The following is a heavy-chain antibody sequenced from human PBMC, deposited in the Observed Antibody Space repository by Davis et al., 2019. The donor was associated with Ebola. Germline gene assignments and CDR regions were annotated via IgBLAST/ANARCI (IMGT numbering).Heavy chain of an antibody. J-gene: IGHJ4*02. V-gene: IGHV4-34*01. D-gene: IGHD3-16*02. CDR3: ARGVGGVIVDY. Sequence: SETLSLTCAVYGGSFSGYYWSWIRQPPGKGLEWIGEINHSGSTNYNPSLKSRVTISVDTSKNQFSLKLSSVTAADTAVYYCARGVGGVIVDYWGQGTLVTVSS. CDR2: INHSGST. CDR1: GGSFSGYY.